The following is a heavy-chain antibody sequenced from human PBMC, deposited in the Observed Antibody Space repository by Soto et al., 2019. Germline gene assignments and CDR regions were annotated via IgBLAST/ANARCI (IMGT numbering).Heavy chain of an antibody. CDR1: GFTFSSYG. CDR2: IWYDGSNK. D-gene: IGHD5-18*01. J-gene: IGHJ6*02. V-gene: IGHV3-30*02. CDR3: ASEGYSYEHSGMDV. Sequence: GGSLRLSCAASGFTFSSYGMHWVRQAPGKGLEWVAVIWYDGSNKYYADSVKGRFTISRDNSKNTLYLQMNSLRAEDTAVYYCASEGYSYEHSGMDVWGQGTTVTVSS.